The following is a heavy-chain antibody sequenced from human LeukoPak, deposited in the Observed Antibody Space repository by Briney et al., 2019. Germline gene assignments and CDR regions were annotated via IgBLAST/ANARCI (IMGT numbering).Heavy chain of an antibody. J-gene: IGHJ4*02. V-gene: IGHV3-30*02. CDR3: ARGSRYGDYPYYCDF. D-gene: IGHD4-17*01. CDR2: VRYDGNNP. Sequence: GGSLRLSCAASGFTFSSYSMNWVRQAPGKGLDWVAFVRYDGNNPYYSASVKGRFTISRDNPKNTVLLQMNNLRLEDAAVYYCARGSRYGDYPYYCDFWGQGTQVTVSS. CDR1: GFTFSSYS.